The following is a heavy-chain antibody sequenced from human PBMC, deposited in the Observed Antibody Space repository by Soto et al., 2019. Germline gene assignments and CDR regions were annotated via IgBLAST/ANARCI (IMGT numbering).Heavy chain of an antibody. CDR2: ISAYNGNT. D-gene: IGHD4-17*01. CDR1: GYTFTSYG. CDR3: ASDDYGGNQVQSDPLPARY. J-gene: IGHJ4*02. Sequence: QVQLVQSGAEVKKPGASVKVSCKASGYTFTSYGISWVRQAPGQGLEWMGWISAYNGNTNYAPKIQGRVTMTTDTSTSTAYMELRSLRSDDTALYYCASDDYGGNQVQSDPLPARYWGQGPLVTVSS. V-gene: IGHV1-18*01.